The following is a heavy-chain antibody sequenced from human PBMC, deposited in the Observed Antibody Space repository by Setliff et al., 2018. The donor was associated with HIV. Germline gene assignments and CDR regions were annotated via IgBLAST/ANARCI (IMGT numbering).Heavy chain of an antibody. J-gene: IGHJ6*02. CDR3: ARGDSSSSVYSLYYYEMDV. CDR2: IYPGDSDS. D-gene: IGHD6-6*01. V-gene: IGHV5-51*01. CDR1: GYSFTSYW. Sequence: PGESLKISCKGSGYSFTSYWIGWVRQMPGKGLEWMGIIYPGDSDSRYSPSFQGLVTISADMSISTAYLQWSSLKASDTAMYYCARGDSSSSVYSLYYYEMDVWGQGTTVTVSS.